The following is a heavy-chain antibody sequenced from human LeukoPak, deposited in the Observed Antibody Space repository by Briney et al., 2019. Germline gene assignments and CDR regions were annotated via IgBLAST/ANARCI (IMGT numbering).Heavy chain of an antibody. D-gene: IGHD4-17*01. V-gene: IGHV4-39*01. CDR3: ATYGDYFRWFDP. CDR1: GGSISTVTYH. J-gene: IGHJ5*02. Sequence: PSETLSLTCTVSGGSISTVTYHWAWIHQPPGKGLEVIGSIYYSGSTLYNPSLKSRIIIAVDTSKNQFSLKLSSVTAADTAVYYCATYGDYFRWFDPWGQGILVTVSS. CDR2: IYYSGST.